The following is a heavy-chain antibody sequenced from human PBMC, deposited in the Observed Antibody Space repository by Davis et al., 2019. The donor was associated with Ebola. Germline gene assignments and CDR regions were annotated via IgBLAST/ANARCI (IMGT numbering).Heavy chain of an antibody. CDR1: GYIFSTHG. CDR3: ATGSVSESYFDY. CDR2: IRNYNGHT. V-gene: IGHV1-18*01. D-gene: IGHD3-3*01. Sequence: PSVKVSCKASGYIFSTHGITWLRQAPGRGLEWVGWIRNYNGHTKYAQNLQGRVIMTTDTSTDTAYMELRSLRLDDTAVYYCATGSVSESYFDYWGQGTLVTVSS. J-gene: IGHJ4*02.